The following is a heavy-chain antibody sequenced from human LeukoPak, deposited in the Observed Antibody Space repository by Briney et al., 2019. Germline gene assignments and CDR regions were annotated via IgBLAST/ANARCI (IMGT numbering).Heavy chain of an antibody. Sequence: SETLSLTCTVSGGSVSSSSYYWGWIRQPPGTGLEWIGSIYYSGSTYYNPSLKSRITISVDTSKNQSSLKLSSVTAADTAVYYCARQGFPYYDFWSGYGFLGYWGQGTLVTVSS. J-gene: IGHJ4*02. V-gene: IGHV4-39*01. D-gene: IGHD3-3*01. CDR2: IYYSGST. CDR1: GGSVSSSSYY. CDR3: ARQGFPYYDFWSGYGFLGY.